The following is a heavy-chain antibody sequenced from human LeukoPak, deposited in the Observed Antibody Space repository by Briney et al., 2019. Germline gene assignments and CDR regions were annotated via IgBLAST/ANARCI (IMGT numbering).Heavy chain of an antibody. J-gene: IGHJ4*02. D-gene: IGHD3-10*01. Sequence: GGSLRLSCAASAFPFSNNWMGWFRRAPGKGLEGVANIKEDGSEINYVDSVEGRFTISRDNAKNSLYLQMNSLRVDDTAVYYCARDRGYPTFDYWGQGTLVTVSS. CDR1: AFPFSNNW. V-gene: IGHV3-7*01. CDR2: IKEDGSEI. CDR3: ARDRGYPTFDY.